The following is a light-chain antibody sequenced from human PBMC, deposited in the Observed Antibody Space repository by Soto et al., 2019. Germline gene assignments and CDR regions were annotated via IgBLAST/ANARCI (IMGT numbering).Light chain of an antibody. V-gene: IGKV3-15*01. CDR1: QSVSSN. J-gene: IGKJ1*01. Sequence: EIVMKQSPSTLSVSPGASATLSCRASQSVSSNLDWYQQKPGQAPRLLIYGASTRATGIPARFSGSGSGTEFTLTISSLQSEDFAVYYCQQYNNWPPWTFGQGTKVEIK. CDR2: GAS. CDR3: QQYNNWPPWT.